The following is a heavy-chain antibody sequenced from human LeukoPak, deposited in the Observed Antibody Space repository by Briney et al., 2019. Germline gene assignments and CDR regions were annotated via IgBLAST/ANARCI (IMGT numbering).Heavy chain of an antibody. D-gene: IGHD3-10*01. CDR2: INKDGSTI. V-gene: IGHV3-74*01. J-gene: IGHJ4*02. CDR1: GYTFSGYW. Sequence: GGSLRLSCAASGYTFSGYWMHWVRQAPGKGLVWVSRINKDGSTITYTDSVKGRFTMSRDNAQNTLSLEMKSLRVEDTAVYYCDRGGTSGSGDYWGQGTLVTVSA. CDR3: DRGGTSGSGDY.